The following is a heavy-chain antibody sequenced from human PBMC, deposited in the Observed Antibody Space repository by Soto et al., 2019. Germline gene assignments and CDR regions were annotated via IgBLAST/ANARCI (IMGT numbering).Heavy chain of an antibody. CDR1: GGTFSSYT. V-gene: IGHV1-69*02. CDR3: ARLNIFGVPAAIRYPCFDS. D-gene: IGHD2-2*02. J-gene: IGHJ5*01. CDR2: IIPILGIA. Sequence: KVSCKASGGTFSSYTISWVRQAPGQGLEWMGRIIPILGIANYAQKFQGRVTITADKSTSTAYMELSSLRSEDTAVYYCARLNIFGVPAAIRYPCFDSWCQGTRVTVSS.